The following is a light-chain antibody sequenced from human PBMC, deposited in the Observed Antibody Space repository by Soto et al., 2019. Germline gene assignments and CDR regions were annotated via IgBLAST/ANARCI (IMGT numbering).Light chain of an antibody. CDR2: EVT. V-gene: IGLV2-8*01. Sequence: QCALTQPPSASGSPGQSVTISCTGTSSDVGGYNYVSWYQQYPGRAPKLMIYEVTKRPSGVPDRFSGSKSGNTASLTVSGLQAEDEADYYCSSYAASNNFYFVFGGGTQLTVL. CDR3: SSYAASNNFYFV. CDR1: SSDVGGYNY. J-gene: IGLJ3*02.